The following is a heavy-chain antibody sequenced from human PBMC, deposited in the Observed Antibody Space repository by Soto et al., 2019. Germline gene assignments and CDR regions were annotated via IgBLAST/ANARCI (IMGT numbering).Heavy chain of an antibody. CDR2: VYYSGST. Sequence: SETLSLTCTVSGGSISSYYWSWIRQSPGKGLEWIGYVYYSGSTNYNPSLRSRVTISVDTSKNQFSLKLSSVTAEDTAIYYCGRSHAYSIQFYYGYWGQGTLVTVS. CDR1: GGSISSYY. V-gene: IGHV4-59*01. J-gene: IGHJ4*02. D-gene: IGHD4-4*01. CDR3: GRSHAYSIQFYYGY.